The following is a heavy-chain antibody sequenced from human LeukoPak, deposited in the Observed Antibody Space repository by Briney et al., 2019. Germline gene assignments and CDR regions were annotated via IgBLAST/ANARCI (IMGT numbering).Heavy chain of an antibody. CDR3: ARHLLGSEAAAHDY. D-gene: IGHD6-13*01. CDR1: GGSLSGYF. Sequence: SETLSLTCAVYGGSLSGYFWSWIRQPPGKGLEWIGEINHSGSTSHNPSLKSRVTISVDTSKNQFFLNLNSVTAADTAVYYCARHLLGSEAAAHDYWGQGTLVTVSS. J-gene: IGHJ4*02. CDR2: INHSGST. V-gene: IGHV4-34*01.